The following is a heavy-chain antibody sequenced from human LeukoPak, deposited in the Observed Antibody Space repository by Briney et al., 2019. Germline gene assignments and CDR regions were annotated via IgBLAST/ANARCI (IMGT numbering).Heavy chain of an antibody. Sequence: SETLSLTCTVSGGSISSYYWSWIRQPPGKGLEWIGYIYYSGSTYYNPSLKSRVTISVDTSKNQFSLKLSSVTAADTAVYYCARADGLAWGQGTLVTVPS. CDR3: ARADGLA. D-gene: IGHD3-9*01. CDR1: GGSISSYY. J-gene: IGHJ5*02. V-gene: IGHV4-30-4*01. CDR2: IYYSGST.